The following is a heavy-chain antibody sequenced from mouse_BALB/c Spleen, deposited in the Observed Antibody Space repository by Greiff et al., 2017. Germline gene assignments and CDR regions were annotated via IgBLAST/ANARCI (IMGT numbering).Heavy chain of an antibody. Sequence: EVKLMESGGGLVKPGGSLKLSCAASGFTFSSYAMSWVRQTPEKRLEWVASISSGGSTYYPDSVKGRFTISRDNARNILYLQMSSLRSEDTAMYYCATFTTATLFDYWGQGTTLTVSS. V-gene: IGHV5-6-5*01. CDR2: ISSGGST. D-gene: IGHD1-2*01. CDR1: GFTFSSYA. J-gene: IGHJ2*01. CDR3: ATFTTATLFDY.